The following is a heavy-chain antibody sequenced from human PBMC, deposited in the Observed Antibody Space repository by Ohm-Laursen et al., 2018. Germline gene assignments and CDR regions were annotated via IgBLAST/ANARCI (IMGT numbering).Heavy chain of an antibody. D-gene: IGHD3-22*01. CDR2: IYYSGST. CDR3: ARGRRETYYYDSSGYYCDY. V-gene: IGHV4-31*03. J-gene: IGHJ4*02. Sequence: SDTLSLTCTVSGGSISSGGYYWSWIRQHPGKGLEWIGYIYYSGSTYYNPSLKSRVTISVDTSKNQFSLKLSSVTAADTAVYYCARGRRETYYYDSSGYYCDYWGQGTLVTVSS. CDR1: GGSISSGGYY.